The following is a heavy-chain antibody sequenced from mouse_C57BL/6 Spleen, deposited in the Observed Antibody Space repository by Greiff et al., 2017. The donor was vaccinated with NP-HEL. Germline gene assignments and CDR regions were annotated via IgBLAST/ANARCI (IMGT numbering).Heavy chain of an antibody. CDR3: ARSNWDYYFDY. CDR2: IYPGDGDT. Sequence: VQLQQSGAELVKPGASVKISCKASGYAFSSYWMNWVKQRPGKGLEWIGQIYPGDGDTNYNGKFKGKATLTADKSSSTAYMQLSSLTSEDSAVYFCARSNWDYYFDYWGQGTTLTVSS. V-gene: IGHV1-80*01. D-gene: IGHD4-1*01. CDR1: GYAFSSYW. J-gene: IGHJ2*01.